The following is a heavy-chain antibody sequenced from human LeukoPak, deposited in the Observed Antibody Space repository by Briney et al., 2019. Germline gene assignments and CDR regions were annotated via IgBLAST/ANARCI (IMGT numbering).Heavy chain of an antibody. Sequence: PGGSLRLSCAASGFTFDDYGMSWVRQAPGKGLEWVSGINWNGGSTGYADSVKGRFTISRDNAKNSLYLQMNSLRAEDTALYYCARLPTGTFGYYYYYMDVWGKGTTVTVSS. CDR2: INWNGGST. CDR3: ARLPTGTFGYYYYYMDV. V-gene: IGHV3-20*04. D-gene: IGHD1-1*01. J-gene: IGHJ6*03. CDR1: GFTFDDYG.